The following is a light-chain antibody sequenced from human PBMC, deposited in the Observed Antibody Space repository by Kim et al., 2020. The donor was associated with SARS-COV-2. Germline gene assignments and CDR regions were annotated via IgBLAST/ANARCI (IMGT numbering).Light chain of an antibody. J-gene: IGKJ2*01. V-gene: IGKV1-5*03. Sequence: DIQMTHSLSTLSPSMGDRVTITCRASQSIGNWLAWYQQKPGKAPKLLIYKASNLESGVSSRFSGSGSGTQFTLTISSLQRDDSATYYCQQYLSYSTFGQGTKLEI. CDR3: QQYLSYST. CDR1: QSIGNW. CDR2: KAS.